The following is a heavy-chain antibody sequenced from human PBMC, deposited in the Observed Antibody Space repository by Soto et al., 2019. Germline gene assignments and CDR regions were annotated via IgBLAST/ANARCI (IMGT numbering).Heavy chain of an antibody. J-gene: IGHJ6*02. D-gene: IGHD6-19*01. CDR3: AETSSGGRIRYYYYGMDV. V-gene: IGHV1-69*01. CDR2: IIPIFGTA. CDR1: GGTFSSYA. Sequence: GASVKVSCKASGGTFSSYAISWVRPAPGQGFEWMGGIIPIFGTANYAQKFQGRVTITADESTSTAYMELSSLRSEDTAVYYCAETSSGGRIRYYYYGMDVWGQGTTVT.